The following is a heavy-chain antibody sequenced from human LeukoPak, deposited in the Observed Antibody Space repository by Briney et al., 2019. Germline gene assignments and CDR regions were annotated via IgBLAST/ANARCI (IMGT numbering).Heavy chain of an antibody. CDR3: ARHWGSYYYDSSGYYDP. CDR2: IYYSGST. CDR1: GGSISSYY. Sequence: SETLSLTCTVSGGSISSYYWSWIRQPPGKGLEWIGYIYYSGSTNYNPSLKSRVTISVDTSKNQLSLKLSSVTAADTAVYYCARHWGSYYYDSSGYYDPWGQGTLVTVSS. D-gene: IGHD3-22*01. J-gene: IGHJ5*02. V-gene: IGHV4-59*08.